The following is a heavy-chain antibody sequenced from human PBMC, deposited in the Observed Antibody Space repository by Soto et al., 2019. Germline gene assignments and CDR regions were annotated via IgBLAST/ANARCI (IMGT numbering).Heavy chain of an antibody. CDR1: GVSIAGSY. CDR3: ARDMPDGAASLDGCDF. CDR2: VYHSGTT. V-gene: IGHV4-59*01. Sequence: SETLSLTCSVSGVSIAGSYWSWIRQPPGKTLEWIGYVYHSGTTTYNPSLKSRVSISVDTSKNQFSLRLTSVSAADTAVYYCARDMPDGAASLDGCDFWGQGIMVTVSS. J-gene: IGHJ4*02. D-gene: IGHD2-2*01.